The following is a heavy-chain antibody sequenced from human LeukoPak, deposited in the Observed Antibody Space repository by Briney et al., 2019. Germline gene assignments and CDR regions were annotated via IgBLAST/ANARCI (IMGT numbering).Heavy chain of an antibody. J-gene: IGHJ3*02. CDR2: INPNSGGT. V-gene: IGHV1-2*06. D-gene: IGHD6-13*01. CDR1: GYTFTGYY. CDR3: ARSRAAEDAFDI. Sequence: ASVKVSCKASGYTFTGYYMHWVRQAPGQGLEWMGRINPNSGGTNYAQKFQGRVTMTRDTSISTAYMELSRLRSDDTAVYYCARSRAAEDAFDIWGQGTTVTVSS.